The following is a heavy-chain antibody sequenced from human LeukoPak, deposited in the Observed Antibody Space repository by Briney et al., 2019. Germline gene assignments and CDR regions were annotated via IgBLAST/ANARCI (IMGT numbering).Heavy chain of an antibody. Sequence: GGSLRLSCAASGFTVSRNYMSWVRQAPGKGLEWVSVIYSGASTDYADSVKGRFIISRDNSKNTLYLQLNSLRAEDTAVYYCAKSGLNRFDYWGQGTLVTVSS. CDR1: GFTVSRNY. CDR3: AKSGLNRFDY. CDR2: IYSGAST. J-gene: IGHJ4*02. D-gene: IGHD2-15*01. V-gene: IGHV3-66*01.